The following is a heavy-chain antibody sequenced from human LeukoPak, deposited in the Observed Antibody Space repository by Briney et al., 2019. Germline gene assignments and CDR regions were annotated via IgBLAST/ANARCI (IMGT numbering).Heavy chain of an antibody. V-gene: IGHV3-30*04. CDR1: GFTFSSFA. CDR2: ISYDGSNK. J-gene: IGHJ4*02. D-gene: IGHD6-13*01. Sequence: GGSLRLSCAASGFTFSSFAMHWVRQAPGKGLEWVAVISYDGSNKYYADSVKGRFTISRDNSKNTLYLQMNSLTAEDTAVYYCARDDRGIAAAGFFDYWGQGTLVTVSS. CDR3: ARDDRGIAAAGFFDY.